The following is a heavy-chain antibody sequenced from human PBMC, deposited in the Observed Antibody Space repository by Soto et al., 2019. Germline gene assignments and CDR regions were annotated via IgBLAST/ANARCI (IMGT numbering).Heavy chain of an antibody. CDR3: ARVTNYYDSSGYSFDY. Sequence: QVPLVQSGAEVKKPGASVKVSCKASGYTFTSYAMHWVRQAPGQRLEWMGWINAGNGNTKYSQKFQGRVTITRDTSASTAYMELSSLRSEDTAVYYCARVTNYYDSSGYSFDYWGQGTLVTVSS. V-gene: IGHV1-3*01. J-gene: IGHJ4*02. CDR2: INAGNGNT. D-gene: IGHD3-22*01. CDR1: GYTFTSYA.